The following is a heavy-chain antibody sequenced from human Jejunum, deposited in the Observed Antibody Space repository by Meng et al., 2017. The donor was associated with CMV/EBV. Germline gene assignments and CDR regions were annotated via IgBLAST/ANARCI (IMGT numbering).Heavy chain of an antibody. J-gene: IGHJ4*02. CDR3: EEFEVG. CDR2: INFGGSNT. Sequence: LKISGAASGFTFSGHWMHWVRQLPGKGLEWVSGINFGGSNTFYADSVKGRFTISRDNANNMLYLQMNSLSAEDTAVYYCEEFEVGWGQGTLVTVSS. CDR1: GFTFSGHW. V-gene: IGHV3-74*01. D-gene: IGHD1-26*01.